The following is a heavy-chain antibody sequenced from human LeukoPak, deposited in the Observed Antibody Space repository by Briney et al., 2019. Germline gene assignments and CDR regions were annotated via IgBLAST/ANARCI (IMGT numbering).Heavy chain of an antibody. CDR1: GFTVSSTY. CDR3: ARGRPAHYFDS. D-gene: IGHD6-6*01. V-gene: IGHV3-66*01. J-gene: IGHJ4*02. CDR2: IYSGGYT. Sequence: GGSLRLSCAASGFTVSSTYLNWVRQAPGKGLEWVSVIYSGGYTYYADSVKGRFFNSRDISENMEYLQMSSLNVEDTAVYFCARGRPAHYFDSWGPGTLVTVS.